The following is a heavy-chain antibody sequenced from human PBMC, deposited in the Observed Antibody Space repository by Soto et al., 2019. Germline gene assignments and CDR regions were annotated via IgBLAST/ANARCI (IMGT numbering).Heavy chain of an antibody. V-gene: IGHV1-69*13. CDR2: IIPICGTA. CDR1: GGAFSSYV. Sequence: GAAVKVSCKASGGAFSSYVISWVRQAPGQGLEWMGGIIPICGTANYAQKFQGRVTITADESTSTAYMELSSLRSEDTAVYSCARAGMATIARPQTAPVYGGQGTLVTVSS. CDR3: ARAGMATIARPQTAPVY. D-gene: IGHD5-12*01. J-gene: IGHJ4*02.